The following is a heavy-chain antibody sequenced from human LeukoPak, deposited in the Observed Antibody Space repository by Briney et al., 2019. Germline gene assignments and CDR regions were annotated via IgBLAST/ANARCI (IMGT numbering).Heavy chain of an antibody. D-gene: IGHD1-26*01. Sequence: PSETLSLTCTVSGGSISSYYWSWIRQPPGKGLEWIGYIYYSGSTNYNPFLKSRVTISVDTSKNQFSLKLSSVTAADTAVYYCARGQSGSYYRPQGFYYYMDVWGKGTTVTVSS. J-gene: IGHJ6*03. CDR2: IYYSGST. CDR3: ARGQSGSYYRPQGFYYYMDV. CDR1: GGSISSYY. V-gene: IGHV4-59*01.